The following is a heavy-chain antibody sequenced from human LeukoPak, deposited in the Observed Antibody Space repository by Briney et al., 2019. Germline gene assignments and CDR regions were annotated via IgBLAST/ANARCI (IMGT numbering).Heavy chain of an antibody. CDR3: ARRLLGYYYGSNWFDP. Sequence: SETLSLTCSVSGGSISSYFWSWIRQPAVKGLEWIGRMYTSGSTKYNPSLKSRVTMSVDTSKNQFSLKLSSVTAADTAVYYCARRLLGYYYGSNWFDPWGQGTLVTVSS. CDR1: GGSISSYF. V-gene: IGHV4-4*07. J-gene: IGHJ5*02. D-gene: IGHD3-10*01. CDR2: MYTSGST.